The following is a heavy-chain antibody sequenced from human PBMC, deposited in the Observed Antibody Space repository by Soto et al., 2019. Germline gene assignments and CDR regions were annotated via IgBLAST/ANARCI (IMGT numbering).Heavy chain of an antibody. V-gene: IGHV3-48*01. CDR3: ARDLHYAFDI. J-gene: IGHJ3*02. Sequence: GGSLRLSCVASGFTFSSYSMNWVRQAPGKGLEWVSYISIRVNTIYYADSVKGRFTISSDNARNSLYLQMNSLRAEDTAVYYCARDLHYAFDIWGQGTMVTVSS. CDR1: GFTFSSYS. CDR2: ISIRVNTI.